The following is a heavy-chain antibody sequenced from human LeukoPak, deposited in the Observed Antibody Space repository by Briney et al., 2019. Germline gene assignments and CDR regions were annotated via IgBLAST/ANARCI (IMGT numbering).Heavy chain of an antibody. CDR1: GGSFSGYY. J-gene: IGHJ4*02. CDR2: INHSGST. V-gene: IGHV4-34*01. CDR3: ARLIKKVYYFDY. Sequence: SETLSLTCAVYGGSFSGYYWSWIRQPPGKGLEWIGEINHSGSTNYNPSLKSRVTISVDTSKNQFSLKLSSATAADTAVYYCARLIKKVYYFDYWGQGTLVTVSS. D-gene: IGHD3-10*01.